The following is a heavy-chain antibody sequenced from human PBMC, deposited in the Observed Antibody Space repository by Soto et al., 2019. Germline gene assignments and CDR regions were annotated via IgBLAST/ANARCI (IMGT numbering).Heavy chain of an antibody. D-gene: IGHD2-2*02. CDR2: IYVTGAV. J-gene: IGHJ5*02. CDR3: ARIGRESTTFYSWFDP. Sequence: PSETLSLTCSVSGAALNSGNYYWSWIRQVPGKGLEWIGHIYVTGAVDYNPSLRDRITISQDTSERQFSLNLRLVTAADTAVYHCARIGRESTTFYSWFDPWGQGSLVTVSS. CDR1: GAALNSGNYY. V-gene: IGHV4-30-4*08.